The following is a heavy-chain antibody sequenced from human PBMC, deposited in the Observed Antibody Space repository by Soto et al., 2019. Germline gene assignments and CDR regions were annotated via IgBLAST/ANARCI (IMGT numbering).Heavy chain of an antibody. CDR3: ARALLSGDGYNYDWFDP. D-gene: IGHD5-12*01. J-gene: IGHJ5*02. Sequence: SETLSLTCTVSGGSISSGGYYWSWIRQHPGKGLEWIGYIYYSGSTYYNPSLKSRVTISVDTSKNQFSLKLSSVTAADTAVYYCARALLSGDGYNYDWFDPWGQGTLVTVSS. V-gene: IGHV4-31*03. CDR2: IYYSGST. CDR1: GGSISSGGYY.